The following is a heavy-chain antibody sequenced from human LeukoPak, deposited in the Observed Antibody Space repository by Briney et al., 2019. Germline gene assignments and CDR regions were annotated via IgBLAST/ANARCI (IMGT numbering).Heavy chain of an antibody. J-gene: IGHJ4*02. CDR1: GFTFSSYG. Sequence: GGSLRLSCAASGFTFSSYGMHWVRQAPGKGLEWAAFIRYDGSKKYYAGSVKGRFTVSRDNSKNTLYLQMNSLRAEDTAVYYCVREDFHDSSGFFDYWGQGTLVTVSS. CDR3: VREDFHDSSGFFDY. D-gene: IGHD3-22*01. V-gene: IGHV3-30*02. CDR2: IRYDGSKK.